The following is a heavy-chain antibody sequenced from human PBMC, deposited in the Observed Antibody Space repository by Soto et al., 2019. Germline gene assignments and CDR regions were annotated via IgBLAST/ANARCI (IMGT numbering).Heavy chain of an antibody. V-gene: IGHV1-18*01. D-gene: IGHD5-12*01. J-gene: IGHJ4*02. CDR1: GYTFTNYG. Sequence: ASVKVSCKASGYTFTNYGFSWVRQAPGQGLGWMGWISAYNGDTNYAQKLQGRVTVTRDTSTSTAYMELRSLRSDDTAVYYCARGDGYNVIDFWGQGTLVTVSS. CDR2: ISAYNGDT. CDR3: ARGDGYNVIDF.